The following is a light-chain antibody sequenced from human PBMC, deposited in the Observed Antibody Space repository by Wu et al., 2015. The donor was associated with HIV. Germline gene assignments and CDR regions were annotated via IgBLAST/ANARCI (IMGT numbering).Light chain of an antibody. CDR3: QQYGSSPRMYT. V-gene: IGKV3-20*01. CDR2: GAS. CDR1: QSVSSSY. J-gene: IGKJ2*01. Sequence: EIVLTQSPGTLSLSPGERATLSCRASQSVSSSYLAWYQQKPGQAPRLLIYGASNRATGIPDRFSGSGSGTDFTLTISRLEAEDFAVYYCQQYGSSPRMYTFGQGTKLEIK.